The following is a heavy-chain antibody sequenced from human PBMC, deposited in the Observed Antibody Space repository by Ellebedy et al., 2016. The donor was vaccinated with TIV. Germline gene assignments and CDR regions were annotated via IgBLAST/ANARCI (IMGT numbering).Heavy chain of an antibody. Sequence: AASVKVSCKASGYTFTTYAMHWVRQAPGQRLEWMGLINAGNGNTKYSQKFQGRVTITRDTSASPAYMELSSLRSEDTAVYYCARDLIGRPYRNFDYWGPGTLVTVSS. CDR1: GYTFTTYA. D-gene: IGHD1-26*01. CDR2: INAGNGNT. CDR3: ARDLIGRPYRNFDY. V-gene: IGHV1-3*01. J-gene: IGHJ4*02.